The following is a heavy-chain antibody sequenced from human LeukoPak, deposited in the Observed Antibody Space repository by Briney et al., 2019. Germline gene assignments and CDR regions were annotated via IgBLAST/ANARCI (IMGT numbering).Heavy chain of an antibody. CDR3: ARVATIITMIDAVGGAFDI. CDR2: IYNSGST. V-gene: IGHV4-59*01. J-gene: IGHJ3*02. CDR1: GGSISSYY. Sequence: SETLSLTCSVSGGSISSYYWSWIRQPPGKGLEWIGYIYNSGSTNYNPSLKSRVTISIDTSKNQFSLKLSSVTAADTAVYYCARVATIITMIDAVGGAFDIWGQGTMVTVSS. D-gene: IGHD3-22*01.